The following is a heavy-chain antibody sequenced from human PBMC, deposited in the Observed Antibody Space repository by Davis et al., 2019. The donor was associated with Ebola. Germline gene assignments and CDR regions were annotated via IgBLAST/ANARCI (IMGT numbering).Heavy chain of an antibody. Sequence: GGSLRLSCAASGFTFSSYAMTWVRQAPGKGLEWVSAIRGSTYYADSVKGRFTISRDNSKNTLYLQMNSLRAEDTAVYYCAKGTVQGSFDYWGQGTLVTVSS. CDR3: AKGTVQGSFDY. V-gene: IGHV3-23*01. CDR1: GFTFSSYA. CDR2: IRGST. D-gene: IGHD3-10*01. J-gene: IGHJ4*02.